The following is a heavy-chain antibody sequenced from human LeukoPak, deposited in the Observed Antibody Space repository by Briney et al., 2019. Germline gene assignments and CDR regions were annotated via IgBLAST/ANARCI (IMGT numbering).Heavy chain of an antibody. V-gene: IGHV3-74*01. CDR2: INSDGSST. CDR1: GFTFSSYW. Sequence: GGSLRLSCAASGFTFSSYWMHWVRQAPGKGLVWVSRINSDGSSTSYADSVKGRFTISRDNAKNTLYLQMNSLRAEDTAVYYCAREVEGTRVLLWFGEFFDHWGQGTLVTVSS. J-gene: IGHJ4*02. D-gene: IGHD3-10*01. CDR3: AREVEGTRVLLWFGEFFDH.